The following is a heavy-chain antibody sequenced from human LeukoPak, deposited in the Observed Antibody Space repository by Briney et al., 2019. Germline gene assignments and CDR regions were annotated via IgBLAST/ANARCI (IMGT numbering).Heavy chain of an antibody. V-gene: IGHV3-48*01. CDR2: ISSSSNTI. CDR1: GFTFSSYS. J-gene: IGHJ4*02. Sequence: GGSLRLSCAASGFTFSSYSMNWVRQAPGKGLEWVSYISSSSNTIYYADSVKGRFTISRDNSKNTLYLQMNSLRAEDTAVYYCAKDQLASNFYFDYWGQGTLVTVSS. D-gene: IGHD1-1*01. CDR3: AKDQLASNFYFDY.